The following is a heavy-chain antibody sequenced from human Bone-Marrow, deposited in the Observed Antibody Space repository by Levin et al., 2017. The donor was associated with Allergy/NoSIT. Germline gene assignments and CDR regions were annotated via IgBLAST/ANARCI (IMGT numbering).Heavy chain of an antibody. CDR3: ARAVRGHLLSDF. D-gene: IGHD3-10*01. CDR2: MNPSSTNT. Sequence: GESLKISCKTSGYIFTSFDIIWVRQATGQGLEWMGWMNPSSTNTGYSQRFQGRVTMTATTSINTAYMELSSLTSEDTALYFCARAVRGHLLSDFWGHGTQVTVSS. V-gene: IGHV1-8*01. J-gene: IGHJ5*01. CDR1: GYIFTSFD.